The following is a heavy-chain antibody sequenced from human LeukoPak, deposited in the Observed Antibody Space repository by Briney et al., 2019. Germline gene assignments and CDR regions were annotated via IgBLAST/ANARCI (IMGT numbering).Heavy chain of an antibody. V-gene: IGHV1-2*06. D-gene: IGHD2-2*01. CDR2: INPNTGGT. CDR1: GYTFTGYH. Sequence: ASVKVSCKASGYTFTGYHMRWVRQAPGQGLEWMGRINPNTGGTDYAQKFQGRDTMTRDTSISAAYMDLSRLRSDDTAVYYCARDYCSSTSCLFDYWGQGTLVTVSS. CDR3: ARDYCSSTSCLFDY. J-gene: IGHJ4*02.